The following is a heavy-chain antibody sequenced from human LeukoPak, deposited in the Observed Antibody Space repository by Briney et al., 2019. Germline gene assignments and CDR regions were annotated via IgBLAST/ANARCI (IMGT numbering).Heavy chain of an antibody. J-gene: IGHJ4*02. Sequence: PSQTLSLTCTVSGGSISSGDYYWSWIRQPPGKGLEWIGYIYYSGSTNYNPSLKSRVTISVDTSKNHFSLRLSSVTAADTAVYYCARRRGRTFYFDYWGQGTLVTVSS. CDR3: ARRRGRTFYFDY. CDR1: GGSISSGDYY. V-gene: IGHV4-30-4*01. CDR2: IYYSGST. D-gene: IGHD3-16*01.